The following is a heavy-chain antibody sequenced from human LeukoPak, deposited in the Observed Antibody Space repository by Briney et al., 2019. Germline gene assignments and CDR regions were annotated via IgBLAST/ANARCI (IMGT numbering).Heavy chain of an antibody. V-gene: IGHV4-39*07. CDR2: IYYSGST. CDR3: ARDSGYYYDSSGYYPPYNWFDP. D-gene: IGHD3-22*01. Sequence: SETLSLTCTVSGGSISSSSYYWGWIRQPPGKGLEWIGSIYYSGSTYYNPSLKSRVTISVDTSKNQFSLKLSSVTAADTAVYYCARDSGYYYDSSGYYPPYNWFDPWGQGTLVTVSS. J-gene: IGHJ5*02. CDR1: GGSISSSSYY.